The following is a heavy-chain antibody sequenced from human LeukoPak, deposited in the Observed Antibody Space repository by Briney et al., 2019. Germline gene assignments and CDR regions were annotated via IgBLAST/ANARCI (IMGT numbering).Heavy chain of an antibody. J-gene: IGHJ4*02. Sequence: GGSLRLSCAASGFTFSSYSMNWVGQAPGKGLEWVSSISSSSSYIYYADSVKGRFTISRDNAKNSLYLQMNSLRAEDTAAYYCARDGSGRNIDYWGQGTLVTVSS. CDR1: GFTFSSYS. CDR2: ISSSSSYI. V-gene: IGHV3-21*01. D-gene: IGHD6-19*01. CDR3: ARDGSGRNIDY.